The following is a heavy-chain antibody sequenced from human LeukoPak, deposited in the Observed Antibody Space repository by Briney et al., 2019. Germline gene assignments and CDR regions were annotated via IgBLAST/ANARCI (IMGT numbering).Heavy chain of an antibody. CDR2: IYPGDSDT. J-gene: IGHJ6*02. CDR1: GYGFTSYW. CDR3: ARDSRSRSSSWINYYYYGMDV. Sequence: GESLKISCKGSGYGFTSYWIGWVRQMPGKGLEWMGIIYPGDSDTRYSPSFQGQVTISADKSISAAYLQWSSLKASDTAMYYCARDSRSRSSSWINYYYYGMDVWGQGTTVTVSS. V-gene: IGHV5-51*01. D-gene: IGHD6-13*01.